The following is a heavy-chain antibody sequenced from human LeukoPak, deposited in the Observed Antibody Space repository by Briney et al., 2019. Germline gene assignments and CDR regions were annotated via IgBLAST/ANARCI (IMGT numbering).Heavy chain of an antibody. CDR3: AREPIAAAEPKYY. D-gene: IGHD6-13*01. CDR2: IIPIFGTA. Sequence: GASVKVSCKASGGTFSSYAISWVRQAPGQGLEWTGGIIPIFGTANYAQKFQGRVTITADESTSTAYMELSSLRSEDTAVYYCAREPIAAAEPKYYWGQGTLVTVSS. J-gene: IGHJ4*02. V-gene: IGHV1-69*01. CDR1: GGTFSSYA.